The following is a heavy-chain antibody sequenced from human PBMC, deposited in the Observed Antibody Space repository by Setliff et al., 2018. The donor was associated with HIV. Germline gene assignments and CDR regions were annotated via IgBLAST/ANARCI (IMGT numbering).Heavy chain of an antibody. J-gene: IGHJ6*03. CDR3: ARQFLDWSNDYYSRYYMDV. D-gene: IGHD3-3*01. Sequence: KASGYTFTSYGISWVRQAPGQGLEWMGWISAYNGNTHYAQRLQGRVTMTADTSTRTAYMELRSLRSDDTAVYYCARQFLDWSNDYYSRYYMDVWGKGTTVTVSS. CDR2: ISAYNGNT. V-gene: IGHV1-18*01. CDR1: GYTFTSYG.